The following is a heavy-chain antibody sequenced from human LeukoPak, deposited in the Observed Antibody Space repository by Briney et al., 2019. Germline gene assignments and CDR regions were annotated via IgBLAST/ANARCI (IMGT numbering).Heavy chain of an antibody. J-gene: IGHJ4*02. Sequence: SETLSLTCAVYGGSFSGYYWSWIRQPPGKGLEWIGEINHSGSTNYNPSLKSRVTISVDTSKNQFSLKLSSVTAADTAVYYCARASYYYDSSGYYYGPPGPYYFDYWAREPWSPSPQ. CDR2: INHSGST. CDR1: GGSFSGYY. CDR3: ARASYYYDSSGYYYGPPGPYYFDY. V-gene: IGHV4-34*01. D-gene: IGHD3-22*01.